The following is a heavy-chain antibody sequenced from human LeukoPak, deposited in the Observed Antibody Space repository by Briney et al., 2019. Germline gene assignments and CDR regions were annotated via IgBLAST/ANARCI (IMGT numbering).Heavy chain of an antibody. V-gene: IGHV1-18*01. CDR3: ARPLNYYDSSGANNWFDP. Sequence: ASVKVSCKASGYTFTSYGISWVRQAPGQGLEWMGWISAYNGNTNYAQKLQGRVTMTTDTSTSTAYMELRSLRSDDTAVYYCARPLNYYDSSGANNWFDPWGQETLVTVSS. J-gene: IGHJ5*02. CDR1: GYTFTSYG. D-gene: IGHD3-22*01. CDR2: ISAYNGNT.